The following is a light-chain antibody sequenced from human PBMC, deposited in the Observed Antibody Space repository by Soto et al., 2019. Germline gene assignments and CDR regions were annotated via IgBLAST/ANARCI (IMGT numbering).Light chain of an antibody. CDR1: ANDVGGHNY. CDR3: YSYAGTYTFV. V-gene: IGLV2-11*01. CDR2: DVT. J-gene: IGLJ1*01. Sequence: QSALTQPRSVSGSPGQSATISCTGTANDVGGHNYVSWYQQHPGEASKLLIYDVTERPSGVPDRFSGSKSGNTASLTISGLQTEDEADYYCYSYAGTYTFVFGTGTKLTVL.